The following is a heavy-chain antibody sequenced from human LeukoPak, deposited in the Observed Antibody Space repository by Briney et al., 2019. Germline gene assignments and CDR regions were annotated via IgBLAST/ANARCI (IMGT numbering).Heavy chain of an antibody. J-gene: IGHJ6*04. V-gene: IGHV3-21*01. CDR3: AELGITMIGGV. D-gene: IGHD3-10*02. CDR2: IDSNSIYI. Sequence: GGSLRLSCAASGSTFSSYSVNWVRQAPGKGLEWVSSIDSNSIYIYYADSVKGRFTVSRDNAKNSLYLQMNSLRAEDTAVYYCAELGITMIGGVWGKGTTVTISS. CDR1: GSTFSSYS.